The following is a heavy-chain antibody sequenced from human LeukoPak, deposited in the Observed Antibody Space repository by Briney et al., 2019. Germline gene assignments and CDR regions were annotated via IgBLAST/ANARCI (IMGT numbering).Heavy chain of an antibody. J-gene: IGHJ4*02. D-gene: IGHD2-15*01. CDR1: GFTFSSYG. V-gene: IGHV3-30*02. CDR3: AKDLSVVAAAVDY. CDR2: IRYDGSNK. Sequence: PGGSLRLSCAASGFTFSSYGMHWVRQAPGKGLEWVAFIRYDGSNKYYADSVKGRFTISRDTSKNTLYLQMNSLRAEDTAVYYCAKDLSVVAAAVDYWGQGTLVTVSS.